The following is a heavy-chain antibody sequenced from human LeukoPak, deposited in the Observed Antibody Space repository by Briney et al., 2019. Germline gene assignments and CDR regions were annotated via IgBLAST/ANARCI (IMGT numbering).Heavy chain of an antibody. D-gene: IGHD1-26*01. V-gene: IGHV1-2*02. CDR2: INPNSGGT. J-gene: IGHJ4*02. CDR1: GYTFTGYY. Sequence: ASVKVSCKASGYTFTGYYMHWVRQAPGQGLEWMGWINPNSGGTNYAQKFQGRVTMTRDTSISTAYMELSRLRSDDTAVYYCARVQSRGSYSEDYWGQGTLVTVSS. CDR3: ARVQSRGSYSEDY.